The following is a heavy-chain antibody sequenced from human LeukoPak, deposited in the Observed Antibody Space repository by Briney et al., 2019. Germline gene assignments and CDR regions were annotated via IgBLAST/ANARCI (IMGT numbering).Heavy chain of an antibody. CDR2: FDPEDGET. CDR3: ATGGSYGYLFDY. V-gene: IGHV1-24*01. J-gene: IGHJ4*02. CDR1: GYTLTELS. D-gene: IGHD5-18*01. Sequence: ASVKVSCKVSGYTLTELSMHWVRQAPGEGLEWMGGFDPEDGETIYAQKFQGRVTMTEDTSTDTAYMELSSLRSEDTAVYYCATGGSYGYLFDYWGQGTLVTVSS.